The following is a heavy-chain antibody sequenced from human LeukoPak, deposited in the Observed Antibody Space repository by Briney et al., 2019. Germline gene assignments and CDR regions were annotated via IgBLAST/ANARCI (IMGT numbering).Heavy chain of an antibody. Sequence: GGSLRLSCAASGFTFSSYSMNWVRQAPGKGLEWVSSISSSSSYIYYADSVKGRFTISRDNAKNSLYLQMNSLRAEDTAVYYCARDISRSTSSDYFDYWGQGTLVTVSS. D-gene: IGHD2-2*01. CDR3: ARDISRSTSSDYFDY. V-gene: IGHV3-21*01. CDR1: GFTFSSYS. CDR2: ISSSSSYI. J-gene: IGHJ4*02.